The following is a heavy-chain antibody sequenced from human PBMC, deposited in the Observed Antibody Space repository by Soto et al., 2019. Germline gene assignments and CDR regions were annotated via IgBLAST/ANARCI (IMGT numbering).Heavy chain of an antibody. J-gene: IGHJ5*02. CDR2: IYYSGST. D-gene: IGHD3-22*01. Sequence: SETLSLTCTVSGGSISSGDYYWRWIRQPPGKGLEWIGYIYYSGSTYYNPSLKSRVTISVDTSKNQFSLKLSSVTAADTAVYYCARVNYYDSSGTSWGLDPWGQGTLVTVSS. V-gene: IGHV4-30-4*01. CDR1: GGSISSGDYY. CDR3: ARVNYYDSSGTSWGLDP.